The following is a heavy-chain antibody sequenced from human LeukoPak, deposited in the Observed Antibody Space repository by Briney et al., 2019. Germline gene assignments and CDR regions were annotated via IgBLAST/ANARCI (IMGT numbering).Heavy chain of an antibody. CDR3: ARDGGAADAFDI. V-gene: IGHV1-69*04. D-gene: IGHD2-15*01. J-gene: IGHJ3*02. CDR2: IIPILGRA. CDR1: GGTFISYA. Sequence: SVKVSCKASGGTFISYAISWVRQAPGQGLEWMGRIIPILGRANYAQKFQGRVTITAVKSTSTAYMELSSLRSEDTAVYYCARDGGAADAFDIWGQGTMVTVSS.